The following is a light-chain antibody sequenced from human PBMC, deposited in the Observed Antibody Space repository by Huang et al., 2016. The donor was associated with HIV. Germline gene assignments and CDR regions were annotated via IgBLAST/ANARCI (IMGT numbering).Light chain of an antibody. CDR2: DAS. CDR1: QAITDS. CDR3: QQYYNTRYT. V-gene: IGKV1-NL1*01. J-gene: IGKJ2*01. Sequence: DIQMTQSPSSLSASVGDRVSITCRASQAITDSLAWYQQKPGEAPKLLLHDASRVKSGVPSRFSGSGSGTDFTLTISGLQPEDFATYYCQQYYNTRYTFGQGTKLEI.